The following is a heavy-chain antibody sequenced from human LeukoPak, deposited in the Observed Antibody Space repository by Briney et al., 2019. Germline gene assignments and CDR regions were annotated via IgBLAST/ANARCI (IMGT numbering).Heavy chain of an antibody. CDR3: ARNWGVASRYFDY. V-gene: IGHV3-9*03. CDR2: ISWNSGSI. J-gene: IGHJ4*02. D-gene: IGHD3-10*01. CDR1: GFTFDDYA. Sequence: GGSLRLSCAASGFTFDDYAMHWVRQAPGKGLEWASGISWNSGSIGYADSVKGRFTISRDNAKNSLYLQMNSLRAEDMALYYCARNWGVASRYFDYWGQGTLVTVSS.